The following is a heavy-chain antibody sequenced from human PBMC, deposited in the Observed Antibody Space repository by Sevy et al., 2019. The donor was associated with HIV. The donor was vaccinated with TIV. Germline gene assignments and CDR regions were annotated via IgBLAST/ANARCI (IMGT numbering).Heavy chain of an antibody. CDR3: ARAYSSWFGTVHY. Sequence: GGSLRLSCAASGFIFSTYSMHWVRQAPGKGLEWVAAISYDGNNKYYADSVKGRFTISRDNPKNTLYLQVNSLRPEDTAVYDCARAYSSWFGTVHYWGQGTLVTVSS. V-gene: IGHV3-30-3*01. J-gene: IGHJ4*02. CDR1: GFIFSTYS. D-gene: IGHD6-13*01. CDR2: ISYDGNNK.